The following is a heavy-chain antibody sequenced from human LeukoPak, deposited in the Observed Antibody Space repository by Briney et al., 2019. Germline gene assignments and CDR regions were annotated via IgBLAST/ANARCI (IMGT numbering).Heavy chain of an antibody. CDR2: ISGSGGST. CDR1: GFTFSSYA. J-gene: IGHJ6*02. D-gene: IGHD1-26*01. CDR3: AKDKGGATIYYYYGMDV. Sequence: GGSLRLSCAASGFTFSSYAMSWVRQAPGKGLEWVSAISGSGGSTCYADSVKGRFTISRDNSKNTLYLQMNSLRAEDTAVYYCAKDKGGATIYYYYGMDVWGQGTTVTVSS. V-gene: IGHV3-23*01.